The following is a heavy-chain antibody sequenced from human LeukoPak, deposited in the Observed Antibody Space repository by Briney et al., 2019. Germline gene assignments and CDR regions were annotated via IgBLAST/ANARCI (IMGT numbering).Heavy chain of an antibody. CDR3: ARGGAFYSSGRRRAFDI. J-gene: IGHJ3*02. Sequence: GGSLRLSCAASGFTFSSYWMSWVRQAPGKGLEWVANIKQDGSEKYYVDSVKGRFTISRDNAKNSLYLQMNSLGAEDTAVYYCARGGAFYSSGRRRAFDIWGQGTMVTVSS. D-gene: IGHD3-22*01. CDR2: IKQDGSEK. CDR1: GFTFSSYW. V-gene: IGHV3-7*01.